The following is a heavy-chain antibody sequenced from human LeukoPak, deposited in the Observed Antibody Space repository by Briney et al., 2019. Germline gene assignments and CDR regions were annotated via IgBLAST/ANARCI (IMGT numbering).Heavy chain of an antibody. Sequence: GGSLRLSCAASGFTFSSYSMSWVRQAPGKGLEWVSSISSSGGNTYYPDSVKGRFTISRDNSKNTMYLQVNSLRPDDTAVYYCTRDLTGHYSIDYWGQGTLVSVSS. D-gene: IGHD3-22*01. CDR2: ISSSGGNT. V-gene: IGHV3-23*01. J-gene: IGHJ4*02. CDR3: TRDLTGHYSIDY. CDR1: GFTFSSYS.